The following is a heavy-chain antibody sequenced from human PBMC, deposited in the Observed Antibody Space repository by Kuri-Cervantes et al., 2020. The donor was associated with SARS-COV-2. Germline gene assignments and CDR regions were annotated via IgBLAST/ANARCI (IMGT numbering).Heavy chain of an antibody. CDR1: GFTFSGYT. Sequence: GGSPRLSCVATGFTFSGYTMNWVRQAPGKALQWVSSISGSGSYIYYADSVKGRFTISRDNSKNTLYLQMNSLRAEDTAVYYCAKDRGIGWFDPWGQGTLVIVSS. D-gene: IGHD3-10*01. J-gene: IGHJ5*02. V-gene: IGHV3-21*01. CDR3: AKDRGIGWFDP. CDR2: ISGSGSYI.